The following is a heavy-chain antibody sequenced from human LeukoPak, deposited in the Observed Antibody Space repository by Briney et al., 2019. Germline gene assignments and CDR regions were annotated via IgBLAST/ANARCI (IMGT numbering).Heavy chain of an antibody. J-gene: IGHJ4*02. Sequence: GGSVRLSCAASRFTFSNYWMSWVRQAPGKGLEWVANIKEDGSEKYYVDSVKGRFTISRDNAKNSLYLQMNSLRAEDTAVYYCARTLAVSIFDYWGQGTLVTVSS. CDR3: ARTLAVSIFDY. CDR1: RFTFSNYW. CDR2: IKEDGSEK. V-gene: IGHV3-7*01. D-gene: IGHD2-15*01.